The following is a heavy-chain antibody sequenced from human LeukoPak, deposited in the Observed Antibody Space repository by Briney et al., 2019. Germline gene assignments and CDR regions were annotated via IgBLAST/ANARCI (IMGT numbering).Heavy chain of an antibody. Sequence: KSSQTLSLTCAVSGGSISSGSYYWSWIRQPAGKGLEWIGRIYTSGSTNYNPSLKSRVTISVDTSKNQFSLKLSSVTAADTAVYYCARGQADVLRYFGVGNWFDPWGQGTLVTVSS. D-gene: IGHD3-9*01. J-gene: IGHJ5*02. CDR2: IYTSGST. CDR1: GGSISSGSYY. CDR3: ARGQADVLRYFGVGNWFDP. V-gene: IGHV4-61*02.